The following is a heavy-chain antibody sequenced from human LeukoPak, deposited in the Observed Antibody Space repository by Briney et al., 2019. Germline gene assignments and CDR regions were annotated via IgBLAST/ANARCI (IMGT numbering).Heavy chain of an antibody. V-gene: IGHV1-18*01. CDR3: ARDRMVRGGGKNHY. CDR2: ISAYNGNT. CDR1: GYTFTSYG. D-gene: IGHD3-10*01. Sequence: GASVKVSCKASGYTFTSYGISWVRQAPGQGLEWMGWISAYNGNTNYAQKLQGRVTMTTDTSTSTAYMELRSLRSDDTAVYYCARDRMVRGGGKNHYWGQGTLVTVSS. J-gene: IGHJ4*02.